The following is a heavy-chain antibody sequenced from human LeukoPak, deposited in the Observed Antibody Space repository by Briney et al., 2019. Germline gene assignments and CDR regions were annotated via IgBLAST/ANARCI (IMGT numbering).Heavy chain of an antibody. CDR2: ISTSSTYI. J-gene: IGHJ4*02. Sequence: GGSLRLSCAASGFTFSSYSMTWVRQAPGKGLEWVSSISTSSTYIYYADSVKGRFTISRDNAKNSLYLQMNSLRAEDTAVYYCARPTYGDYEPFFDYWGQGTLVTVSS. D-gene: IGHD4-17*01. CDR1: GFTFSSYS. V-gene: IGHV3-21*01. CDR3: ARPTYGDYEPFFDY.